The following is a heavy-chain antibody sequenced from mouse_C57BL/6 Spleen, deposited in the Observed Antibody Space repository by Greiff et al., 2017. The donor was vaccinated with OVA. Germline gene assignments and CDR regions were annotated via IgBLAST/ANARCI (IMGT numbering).Heavy chain of an antibody. D-gene: IGHD2-4*01. V-gene: IGHV1-82*01. J-gene: IGHJ4*01. Sequence: QVQLQQSGPELVKPGASVKISCKASGYAFSSSWMNWVKQRPGKGLEWIGRIYPGDGDTNYNGKFKGKATLTADKSSSTAYMQLSSLTSEDSAVYFGARSGIYYDYAYAMDDWGKGTSVTVSS. CDR1: GYAFSSSW. CDR2: IYPGDGDT. CDR3: ARSGIYYDYAYAMDD.